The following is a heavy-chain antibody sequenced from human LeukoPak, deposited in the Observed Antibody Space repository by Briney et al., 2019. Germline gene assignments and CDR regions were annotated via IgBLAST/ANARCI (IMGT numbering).Heavy chain of an antibody. J-gene: IGHJ4*02. CDR3: AKQLGYCSDGSCYFPY. D-gene: IGHD2-15*01. CDR1: GFTFSSSA. Sequence: GGSLRLSCAASGFTFSSSAMSWVRQAPGKGLEWVSAISNNGGYAYYADSVQGRFTIPRDNSKSTLCLQMNSLRAEDTAVYYCAKQLGYCSDGSCYFPYWGQGTLVTVSS. V-gene: IGHV3-23*01. CDR2: ISNNGGYA.